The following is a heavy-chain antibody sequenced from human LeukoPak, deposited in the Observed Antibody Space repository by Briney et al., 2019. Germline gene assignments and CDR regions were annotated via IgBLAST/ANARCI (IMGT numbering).Heavy chain of an antibody. CDR2: INPTGGST. Sequence: ASVKVSCKASGYIFTSYYMHWVRQAPGEGLEWMGIINPTGGSTSYAQKFQGRVTMTRDTSISTAYMELSRLRSDDTAVYYCARVAQELLVYWGQGTLVTVSS. CDR3: ARVAQELLVY. J-gene: IGHJ4*02. D-gene: IGHD1-26*01. V-gene: IGHV1-46*01. CDR1: GYIFTSYY.